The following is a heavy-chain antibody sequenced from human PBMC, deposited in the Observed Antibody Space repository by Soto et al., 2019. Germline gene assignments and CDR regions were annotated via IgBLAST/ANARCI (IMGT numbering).Heavy chain of an antibody. CDR2: ISYDGSNK. V-gene: IGHV3-30-3*01. J-gene: IGHJ6*02. Sequence: GGSLRLSCAASGFTFNTYAMHWVRQAPGKGLEWVAVISYDGSNKYYADSVKGRFTISRDNSKNTLYLQMNSLRAEDTAVYYCAKDVLRFLEWLAFYGMDVWGQGTTVTVSS. D-gene: IGHD3-3*01. CDR3: AKDVLRFLEWLAFYGMDV. CDR1: GFTFNTYA.